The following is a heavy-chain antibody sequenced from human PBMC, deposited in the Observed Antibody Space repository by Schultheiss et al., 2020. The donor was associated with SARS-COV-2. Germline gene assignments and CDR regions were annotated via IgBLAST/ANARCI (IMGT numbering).Heavy chain of an antibody. Sequence: GESLKISCKASGYTFTNYGITWVRQAPGQGLEWMGWISAYSGNTNYAQKLQGRVTMTTDTSTNTAYMDLRSLRSDDTAVYYCARHWEWAWDFWGLGTQVTVSS. CDR2: ISAYSGNT. J-gene: IGHJ4*02. D-gene: IGHD7-27*01. CDR3: ARHWEWAWDF. V-gene: IGHV1-18*01. CDR1: GYTFTNYG.